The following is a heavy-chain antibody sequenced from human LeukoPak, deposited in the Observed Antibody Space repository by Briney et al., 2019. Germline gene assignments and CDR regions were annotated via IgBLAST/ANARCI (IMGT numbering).Heavy chain of an antibody. V-gene: IGHV3-7*03. Sequence: GGSLRLSCAASGFTFSSYWMSWVRQAPGKGLEWVANIKQDGSEKYYVDSVKGRFTISRDNAKNSLHLQMNSLRAEDTAVYYCARAVYYDILTGQTPVYFDYWGQGTLVTVSS. D-gene: IGHD3-9*01. CDR3: ARAVYYDILTGQTPVYFDY. CDR2: IKQDGSEK. J-gene: IGHJ4*02. CDR1: GFTFSSYW.